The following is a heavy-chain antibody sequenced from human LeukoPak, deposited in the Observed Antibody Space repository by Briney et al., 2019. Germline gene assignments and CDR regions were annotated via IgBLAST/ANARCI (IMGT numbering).Heavy chain of an antibody. V-gene: IGHV4-61*03. D-gene: IGHD6-13*01. Sequence: PSETLSLTCTVSGGSISSGDYYWSWIRQPPGKGLEWIGYIYYNGDTNYNPSLKSRVTISVDTSKNHFSLKLNSVTAADTAVYYCARQQKAATGTNCYFDYWGQGTLVTVSS. CDR3: ARQQKAATGTNCYFDY. CDR1: GGSISSGDYY. J-gene: IGHJ4*02. CDR2: IYYNGDT.